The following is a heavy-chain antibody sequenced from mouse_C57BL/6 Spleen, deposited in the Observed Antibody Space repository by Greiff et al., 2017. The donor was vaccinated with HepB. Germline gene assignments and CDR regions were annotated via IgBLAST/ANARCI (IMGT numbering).Heavy chain of an antibody. V-gene: IGHV1-59*01. CDR2: IDPSDSYT. J-gene: IGHJ4*01. Sequence: QVQLQQPGAELVRPGTSVKLSCKASGYTFTSYWMHWVKQRPGQGLEWIGVIDPSDSYTNYNQKFKGKATLTVDTSSSTAYMQLSSLTSEDSAVYYWARGGWATTRAYYAMDYWGQGTSVTVSS. CDR1: GYTFTSYW. D-gene: IGHD1-1*01. CDR3: ARGGWATTRAYYAMDY.